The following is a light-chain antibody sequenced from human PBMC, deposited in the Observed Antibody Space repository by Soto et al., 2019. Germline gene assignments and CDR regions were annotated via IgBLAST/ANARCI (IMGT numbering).Light chain of an antibody. CDR3: QHHNSYSQT. CDR2: GAS. J-gene: IGKJ1*01. CDR1: QSIRHY. Sequence: TQMTQSPPTLSASVRDRVTITCRASQSIRHYLAWYQQMPGKAPKLLIYGASTLQSGVPSRFSGSGSGTEFTLTISSLQPDDFGTYFCQHHNSYSQTFGQGTKVDIK. V-gene: IGKV1-5*01.